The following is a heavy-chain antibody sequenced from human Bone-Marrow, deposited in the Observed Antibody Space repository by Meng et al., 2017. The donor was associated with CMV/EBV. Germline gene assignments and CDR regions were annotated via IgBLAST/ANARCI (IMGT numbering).Heavy chain of an antibody. V-gene: IGHV1-18*04. D-gene: IGHD6-19*01. CDR3: ARGSSGWYWYYFDY. Sequence: ASVKVSCKASGYTFTGYSIHWVRQAPGQGLEWMGWISAYNGNTNYAQKLQGRVTMTTDTSTSTAYMELRSLRSDDTAVYYCARGSSGWYWYYFDYWGQGTLVTVSS. J-gene: IGHJ4*02. CDR1: GYTFTGYS. CDR2: ISAYNGNT.